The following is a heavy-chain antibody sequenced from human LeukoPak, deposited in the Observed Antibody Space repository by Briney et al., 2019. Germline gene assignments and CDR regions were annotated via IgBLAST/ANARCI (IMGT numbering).Heavy chain of an antibody. CDR3: ARGNYGDPGDYYFDS. V-gene: IGHV4-4*07. CDR1: GGSISSFY. D-gene: IGHD2-21*02. J-gene: IGHJ4*02. Sequence: SETLSLTCTVSGGSISSFYWSWIRQPAGKGLEWIGRINTSGTTNYNPSLKSRVTMSVDTSKTQFSLKLSSVTAADMAVYYCARGNYGDPGDYYFDSWGQGTLVTVSS. CDR2: INTSGTT.